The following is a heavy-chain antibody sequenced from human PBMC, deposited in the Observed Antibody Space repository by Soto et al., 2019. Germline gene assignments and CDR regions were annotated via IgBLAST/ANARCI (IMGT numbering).Heavy chain of an antibody. D-gene: IGHD3-3*01. J-gene: IGHJ6*01. CDR2: IYYSGST. Sequence: PSGTLSLTCTVSGGSISSYYWSWIRQPPGKGLEWIGYIYYSGSTNYNPSLKSRVTISVDTSKNQFSLKLSSVTAADTAVYYCARDQAVFXDFWSPRDYYYYYGMDVWGQGTTVTVSS. CDR1: GGSISSYY. CDR3: ARDQAVFXDFWSPRDYYYYYGMDV. V-gene: IGHV4-59*01.